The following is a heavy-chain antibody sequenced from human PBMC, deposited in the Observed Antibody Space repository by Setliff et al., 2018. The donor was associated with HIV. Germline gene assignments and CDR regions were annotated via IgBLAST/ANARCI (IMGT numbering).Heavy chain of an antibody. CDR2: INHSGNI. Sequence: SETLSLTCAVYGGAFNDYYWNWIRQPPGEGLQWIGEINHSGNINYNPSLRSRVTMSVDASKKQFSLNVTSVTAADTAVYYCARGTYYNGGHLPLDSWGQGALVTVSS. V-gene: IGHV4-34*01. J-gene: IGHJ4*02. CDR3: ARGTYYNGGHLPLDS. D-gene: IGHD2-8*01. CDR1: GGAFNDYY.